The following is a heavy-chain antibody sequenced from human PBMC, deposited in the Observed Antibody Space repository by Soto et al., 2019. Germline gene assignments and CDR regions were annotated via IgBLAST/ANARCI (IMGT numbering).Heavy chain of an antibody. J-gene: IGHJ4*02. V-gene: IGHV4-59*01. Sequence: SETLSLTCTVSGGSISSYYWSWIRQPPGKGLEWIGYIYYSGSTNYNPSLKSRVTISVDTSKNQFSLKLSSVTAADTAVCYCARGAYCGGDCYIDYWGQGTLVTVSS. D-gene: IGHD2-21*02. CDR1: GGSISSYY. CDR2: IYYSGST. CDR3: ARGAYCGGDCYIDY.